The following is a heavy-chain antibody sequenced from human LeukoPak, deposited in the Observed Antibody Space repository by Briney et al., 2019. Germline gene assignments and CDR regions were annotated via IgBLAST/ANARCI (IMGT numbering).Heavy chain of an antibody. Sequence: GGSLRLSCAAPGFTFSGYGMNWVRQAPGKGLEWVSYISSSGSTIYYADSMKGRFTISRDNAKNSLYLQMNSLRAEDTAVYYCARDIYVDDVRYDAFDIWGQGTMVTVSS. CDR3: ARDIYVDDVRYDAFDI. J-gene: IGHJ3*02. CDR1: GFTFSGYG. V-gene: IGHV3-48*03. CDR2: ISSSGSTI. D-gene: IGHD4-17*01.